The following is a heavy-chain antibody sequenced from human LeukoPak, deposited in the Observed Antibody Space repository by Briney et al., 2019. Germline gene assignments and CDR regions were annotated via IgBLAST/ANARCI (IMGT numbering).Heavy chain of an antibody. CDR3: ARAPSEIGGYYPEYFRH. CDR2: IKSDGST. CDR1: GFTFSTYW. D-gene: IGHD3-22*01. J-gene: IGHJ1*01. Sequence: EGSLRLSCAASGFTFSTYWMHWVRQAPGKGLMWVSRIKSDGSTNYADSVKGRFTISRDNAKNTVSLQMNSLRPEDTGVYYCARAPSEIGGYYPEYFRHWGQGTLVTVSS. V-gene: IGHV3-74*01.